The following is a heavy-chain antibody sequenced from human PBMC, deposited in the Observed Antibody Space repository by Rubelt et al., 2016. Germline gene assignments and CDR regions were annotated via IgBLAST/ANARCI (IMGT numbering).Heavy chain of an antibody. CDR2: IRYDGSST. D-gene: IGHD3-10*01. CDR1: GLSFSRYG. Sequence: QVHLVESGGGVVQPGGSLRLSCAASGLSFSRYGMHWVRQAPGKGLEWVTFIRYDGSSTYYADSVEGRFTISRYNSKHKLFLQMDSLGPEDTAVYYCANAWGGPYYPEYWGQGTLVTVSS. J-gene: IGHJ4*02. CDR3: ANAWGGPYYPEY. V-gene: IGHV3-30*02.